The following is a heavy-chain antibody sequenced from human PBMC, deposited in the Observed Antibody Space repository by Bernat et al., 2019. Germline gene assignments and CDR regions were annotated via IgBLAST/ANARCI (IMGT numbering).Heavy chain of an antibody. Sequence: QVQLVQSGAEVKKPGASVKVSCKASGYTITSYGISWVRQAPGQGLEWMGWISAYNGNTNYAQKLQGRVTMTTDTSTSTAYMELRSLRSDDTAVYYCARAQYNWNADYYYYGMDVWGQGTTVTVSS. J-gene: IGHJ6*02. CDR2: ISAYNGNT. CDR3: ARAQYNWNADYYYYGMDV. V-gene: IGHV1-18*04. CDR1: GYTITSYG. D-gene: IGHD1-1*01.